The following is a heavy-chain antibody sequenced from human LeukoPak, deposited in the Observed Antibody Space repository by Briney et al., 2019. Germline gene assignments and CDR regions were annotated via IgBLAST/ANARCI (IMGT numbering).Heavy chain of an antibody. D-gene: IGHD6-19*01. CDR1: GGSISSYY. V-gene: IGHV4-59*12. CDR3: ARDPPYSSGYYYYMDV. CDR2: IYYSGST. Sequence: PSETLSLTCTVSGGSISSYYWSWIRQPPGKGLEWIGYIYYSGSTNYNPSLKSRVTISVDTSKNQFSLRLTSVTAADTAVYYCARDPPYSSGYYYYMDVWGKGTTVTVSS. J-gene: IGHJ6*03.